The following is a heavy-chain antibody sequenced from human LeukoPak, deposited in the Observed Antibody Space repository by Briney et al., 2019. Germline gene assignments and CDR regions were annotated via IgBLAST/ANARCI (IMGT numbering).Heavy chain of an antibody. D-gene: IGHD2-15*01. J-gene: IGHJ5*02. Sequence: SETLSLTCTVSGGSISSYYWSWIRQPPGKGLEWIGYIYYSGSTNYNPSLKSRVTISVDTSKNQFSLKLSSVTAADTAVDYCARDGYCSGCSCDYNWFDPWGQGTLVTVSS. V-gene: IGHV4-59*01. CDR2: IYYSGST. CDR3: ARDGYCSGCSCDYNWFDP. CDR1: GGSISSYY.